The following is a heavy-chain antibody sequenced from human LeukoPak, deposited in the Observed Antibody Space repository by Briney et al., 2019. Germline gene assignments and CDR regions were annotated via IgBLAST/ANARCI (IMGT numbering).Heavy chain of an antibody. CDR3: ARDRVHCSGGSCYAKYYFDY. J-gene: IGHJ4*02. CDR2: MNPNSGNP. V-gene: IGHV1-8*01. CDR1: GYTFSSYD. D-gene: IGHD2-15*01. Sequence: ASVKVSCKASGYTFSSYDINWVRQAPGQGLEWMGWMNPNSGNPGSAQKFQGRVTMTTDTSTSTAYMELRSLRSDDTAVYYCARDRVHCSGGSCYAKYYFDYWGQGTLVTVSS.